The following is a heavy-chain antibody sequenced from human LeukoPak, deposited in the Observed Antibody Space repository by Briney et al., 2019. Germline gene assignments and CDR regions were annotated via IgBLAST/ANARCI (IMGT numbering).Heavy chain of an antibody. CDR3: ARASQVGAPDY. CDR2: IIPILGIA. CDR1: GGTFSSYA. V-gene: IGHV1-69*04. J-gene: IGHJ4*02. Sequence: GASVKLSCKASGGTFSSYAISWVRQAPGQGLEWMGRIIPILGIANYAQKFQGRVTITADKSTSTAYMELSSLRPEDTAVYYCARASQVGAPDYWGQGTLVTVSS. D-gene: IGHD1-26*01.